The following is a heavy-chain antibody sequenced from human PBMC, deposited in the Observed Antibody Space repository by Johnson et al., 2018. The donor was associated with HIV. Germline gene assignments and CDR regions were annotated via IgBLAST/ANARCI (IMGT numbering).Heavy chain of an antibody. D-gene: IGHD6-19*01. CDR1: GFTLTDHY. Sequence: VQLVESGGGLVQPGGSLRLSCVGSGFTLTDHYMDWVRQAPGKGLVWVSRINSYRSSTTYADSVKGRFTISRDNAKNTLYLQMNILRAEDTALYYCAKDGKVAGTNAAFDIWGQGTMVTVSS. CDR2: INSYRSST. CDR3: AKDGKVAGTNAAFDI. V-gene: IGHV3-74*03. J-gene: IGHJ3*02.